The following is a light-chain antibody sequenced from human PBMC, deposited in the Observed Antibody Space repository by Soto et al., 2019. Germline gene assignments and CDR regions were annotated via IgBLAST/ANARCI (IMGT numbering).Light chain of an antibody. CDR2: GAS. Sequence: EIVMTQSPATLSVSPGERATLSCRARQSVNRALAWYRQNPGQAPRLLIYGASTRATGIPARFSGSGSGTEVTLTLSSLQSEDFAVYYCQQYKNWPLTFGGGNKVEIK. CDR1: QSVNRA. CDR3: QQYKNWPLT. V-gene: IGKV3-15*01. J-gene: IGKJ4*01.